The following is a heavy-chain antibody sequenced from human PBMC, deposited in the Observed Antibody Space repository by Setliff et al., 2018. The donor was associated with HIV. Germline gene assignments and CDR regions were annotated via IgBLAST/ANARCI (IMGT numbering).Heavy chain of an antibody. D-gene: IGHD6-19*01. CDR3: ARDGGPGSGWGDYSYYFSMDV. J-gene: IGHJ6*03. V-gene: IGHV1-3*01. Sequence: ASVKVSCKASGYTFSNYVIQWVRQAPGQRLEWMGWISAGNGNTKYSQTFQDRVTITRDTSASTVYMELGSLRSEDTAIYYCARDGGPGSGWGDYSYYFSMDVWGKGTTVTVSS. CDR1: GYTFSNYV. CDR2: ISAGNGNT.